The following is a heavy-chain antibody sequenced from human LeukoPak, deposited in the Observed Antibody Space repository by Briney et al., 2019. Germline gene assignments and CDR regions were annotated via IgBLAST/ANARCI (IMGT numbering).Heavy chain of an antibody. J-gene: IGHJ3*02. V-gene: IGHV1-18*01. CDR3: ARTEASSSWSRIGATNAFDI. D-gene: IGHD6-13*01. CDR1: GYTFTSYG. Sequence: ASVKVSCKASGYTFTSYGISWVRQAPGQGLEWMGWISAYNGNTNYAQKLQGRVTMTTDTSTSTAYMELRSLRSDDTAVYYCARTEASSSWSRIGATNAFDIWGQGTMVTVSS. CDR2: ISAYNGNT.